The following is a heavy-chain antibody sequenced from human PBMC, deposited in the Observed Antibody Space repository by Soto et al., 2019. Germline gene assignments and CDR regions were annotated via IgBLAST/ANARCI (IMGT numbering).Heavy chain of an antibody. CDR2: IYYSGST. D-gene: IGHD3-22*01. Sequence: PSETLSLTCTVSGGSISSSSYYWGWIRQPPGKGLEWIGSIYYSGSTYYNPSLKSRVTISVDTSKNQFSLKLSSVTAADTAVYYCARLHTPTYYYDSSAPYYFDYWGQGTLVTVSS. CDR1: GGSISSSSYY. V-gene: IGHV4-39*01. CDR3: ARLHTPTYYYDSSAPYYFDY. J-gene: IGHJ4*02.